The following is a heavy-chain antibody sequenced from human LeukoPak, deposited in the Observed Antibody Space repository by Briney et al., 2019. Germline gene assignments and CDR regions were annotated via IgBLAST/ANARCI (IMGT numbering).Heavy chain of an antibody. CDR2: INPNSGGT. Sequence: GASVKVSCKASGYTFTPYYIHWVRQAPGQGLEWMGWINPNSGGTNYAQKFQGRVTLTRDTSITTAYMELSRLRSDDTAVYYCAKARGLYCSSTSCYDCDVWGKGTTVTVSS. CDR3: AKARGLYCSSTSCYDCDV. J-gene: IGHJ6*04. CDR1: GYTFTPYY. V-gene: IGHV1-2*02. D-gene: IGHD2-2*01.